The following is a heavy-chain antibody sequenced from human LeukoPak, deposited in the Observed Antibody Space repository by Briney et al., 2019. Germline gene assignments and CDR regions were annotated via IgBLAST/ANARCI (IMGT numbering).Heavy chain of an antibody. V-gene: IGHV3-21*01. Sequence: PGGSLRLSCAASGFTFSGYGMHWVRQAPGKGLEWVSSISSSSSYIYYADSVKGRFTISRDNAKTSLYLQMNSLRAEDTAVYYCARIAVARRYFDYWGQGTLVTVSS. CDR1: GFTFSGYG. CDR3: ARIAVARRYFDY. D-gene: IGHD6-19*01. CDR2: ISSSSSYI. J-gene: IGHJ4*02.